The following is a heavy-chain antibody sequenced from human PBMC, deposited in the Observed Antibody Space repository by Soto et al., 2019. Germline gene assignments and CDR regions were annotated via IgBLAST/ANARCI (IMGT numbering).Heavy chain of an antibody. V-gene: IGHV5-51*01. D-gene: IGHD3-22*01. CDR2: TYPGDSDT. J-gene: IGHJ4*02. CDR3: ARHIGYDIDY. Sequence: PGESLKISCKGSGYSFTSYWIGLVRQMPGKGLEWMGITYPGDSDTRYSPPFHGPVTISADKSISAAYLQWSSQKASDTAMYYCARHIGYDIDYWGQGTLVTVSS. CDR1: GYSFTSYW.